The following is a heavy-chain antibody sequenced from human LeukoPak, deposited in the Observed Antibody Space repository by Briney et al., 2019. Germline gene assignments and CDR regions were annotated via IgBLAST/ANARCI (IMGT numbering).Heavy chain of an antibody. CDR3: ARGTMFPYYFDY. V-gene: IGHV3-7*01. D-gene: IGHD3-10*02. J-gene: IGHJ4*02. Sequence: GGSLRLSCAASGFTFSYYWMTWVRQAPGKGLEWVANIKEDGSENYSVDSVKGRFTISRDNAKNSLYLQMNSLRAEDTAVYYCARGTMFPYYFDYWGQGTLVTVSS. CDR1: GFTFSYYW. CDR2: IKEDGSEN.